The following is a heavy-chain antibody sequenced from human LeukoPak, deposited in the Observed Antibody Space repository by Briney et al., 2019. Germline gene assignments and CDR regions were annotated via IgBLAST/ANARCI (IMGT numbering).Heavy chain of an antibody. V-gene: IGHV3-21*01. J-gene: IGHJ4*02. Sequence: GGSLRPSCAASGFTFSSYSMNWVRQAPGKGLEWVSSISSSSSYIYYADSVKGRFTISRDNAKNSLYLQMNSLRAEDTAVYYCARALVGAEIDYWGQGTLVTVSS. CDR2: ISSSSSYI. CDR3: ARALVGAEIDY. CDR1: GFTFSSYS. D-gene: IGHD1-26*01.